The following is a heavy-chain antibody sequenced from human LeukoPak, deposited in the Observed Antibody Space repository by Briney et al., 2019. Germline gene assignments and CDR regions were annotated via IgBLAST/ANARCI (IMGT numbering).Heavy chain of an antibody. CDR2: ISYDGTND. Sequence: GRSLRLSCAASGFNFNTYTMNWVRQAPGKGLEWVAVISYDGTNDYYADSVKGRFTISRDNSKNTLYLQMNSLRVEDTAVYYCSRGGDCSSITCPFGFWGQGTLVTVSS. CDR1: GFNFNTYT. J-gene: IGHJ4*02. CDR3: SRGGDCSSITCPFGF. V-gene: IGHV3-30-3*01. D-gene: IGHD2-2*01.